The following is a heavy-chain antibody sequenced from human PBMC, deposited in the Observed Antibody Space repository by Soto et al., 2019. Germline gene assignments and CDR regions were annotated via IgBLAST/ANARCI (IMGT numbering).Heavy chain of an antibody. V-gene: IGHV4-61*01. D-gene: IGHD3-10*01. Sequence: QVQLQESGPGLVKPSETLSLTCTVSGDSVISGSYYWSWIRQPPGTGLEWIGYISYSGITKYNPSLNSRVTISLDTSKNQFSLKLSSVTAADTAVYYCARYKRYYTGSGSYAYYFGLDVWGQGTTVTVSS. CDR1: GDSVISGSYY. J-gene: IGHJ6*02. CDR2: ISYSGIT. CDR3: ARYKRYYTGSGSYAYYFGLDV.